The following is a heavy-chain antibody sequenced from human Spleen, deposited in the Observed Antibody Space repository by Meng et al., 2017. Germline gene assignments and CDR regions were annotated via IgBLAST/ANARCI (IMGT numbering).Heavy chain of an antibody. D-gene: IGHD6-13*01. CDR1: GKHLPDNW. V-gene: IGHV1-2*06. CDR2: IDPKSGDT. Sequence: LGQPGAEVMKPGASVKVSCKPSGKHLPDNWLHWGRRATGQGLEWIGRIDPKSGDTHYAQRFQGRVTMTGDTSISTAYMELSGLRSDDTAMYYCARDEDISAAGKLFGDYWGQGTLVTVSS. CDR3: ARDEDISAAGKLFGDY. J-gene: IGHJ4*02.